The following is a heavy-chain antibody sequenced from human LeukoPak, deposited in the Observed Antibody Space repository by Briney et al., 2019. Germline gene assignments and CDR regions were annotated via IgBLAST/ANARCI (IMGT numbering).Heavy chain of an antibody. V-gene: IGHV4-34*01. CDR1: GGSFSGYY. CDR2: INHSGST. D-gene: IGHD4-17*01. Sequence: PSETLSLTGAVYGGSFSGYYWSWIPQPPGKGREWIGEINHSGSTNYNPSLKSRVTISVDTSKNQFSLKLSSVTAADTDVYYCARDGGYGDSPYYYYGMDVWGQGTTVTVSS. CDR3: ARDGGYGDSPYYYYGMDV. J-gene: IGHJ6*02.